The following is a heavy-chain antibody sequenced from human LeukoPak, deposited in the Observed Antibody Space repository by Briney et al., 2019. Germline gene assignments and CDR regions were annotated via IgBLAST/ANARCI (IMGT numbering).Heavy chain of an antibody. Sequence: GGSLRLSCAASGFTFSSHNMDWVRQAPGKGLEWVSSISGSSVYINYADSVKGRFTISRDNAKNTLFLQMNSLRAEDTAVYYCARSVYYYYYMDVWGKGTTVTISS. CDR2: ISGSSVYI. V-gene: IGHV3-21*01. CDR3: ARSVYYYYYMDV. CDR1: GFTFSSHN. J-gene: IGHJ6*03.